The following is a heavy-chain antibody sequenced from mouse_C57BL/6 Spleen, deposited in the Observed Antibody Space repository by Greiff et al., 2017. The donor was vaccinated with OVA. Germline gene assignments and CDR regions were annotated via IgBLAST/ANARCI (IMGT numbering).Heavy chain of an antibody. D-gene: IGHD1-1*01. CDR2: IDPEDGDT. CDR1: GFNIKDYY. V-gene: IGHV14-1*01. CDR3: TTKVIYYYGSIEDWFAY. Sequence: EVQLQQSGAELVRPGASVKLSCTASGFNIKDYYMHWVKQRPEQGLEWIGRIDPEDGDTEYAPKFQGKATMTADTSSNTAYLQLSSLTTEDTAVYYCTTKVIYYYGSIEDWFAYWGQGTLVTVSA. J-gene: IGHJ3*01.